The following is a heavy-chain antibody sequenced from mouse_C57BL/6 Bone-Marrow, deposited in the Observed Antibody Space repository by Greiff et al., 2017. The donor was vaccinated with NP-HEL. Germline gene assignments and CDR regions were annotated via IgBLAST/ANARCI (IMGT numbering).Heavy chain of an antibody. Sequence: QVQLQQPGAELVKPGASVKLSCKASGYTFTSYWMHWVKQRPGQGLEWIGMIHPNSGSTNYNEKFKRKATLTVDQSSSTAYMQLSSLTSEDSAVYDGARQRKLRSSFAYWGQGTLVTVSA. V-gene: IGHV1-64*01. D-gene: IGHD1-1*01. CDR1: GYTFTSYW. CDR2: IHPNSGST. J-gene: IGHJ3*01. CDR3: ARQRKLRSSFAY.